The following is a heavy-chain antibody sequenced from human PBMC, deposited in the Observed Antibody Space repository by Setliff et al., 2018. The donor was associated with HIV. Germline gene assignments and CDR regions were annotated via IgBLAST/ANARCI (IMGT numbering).Heavy chain of an antibody. D-gene: IGHD3-10*01. CDR3: ARIAWKQGAVGSFCDY. V-gene: IGHV4-59*01. CDR1: GASISSDT. Sequence: SETLSLTCIVSGASISSDTWSWIRQPPGKGLQWIGFIYNSEMINYNPSLKSRVTMSMDMSKNLFSLNLSSVTAADSAVYYCARIAWKQGAVGSFCDYWGQGGLVTVSS. J-gene: IGHJ4*02. CDR2: IYNSEMI.